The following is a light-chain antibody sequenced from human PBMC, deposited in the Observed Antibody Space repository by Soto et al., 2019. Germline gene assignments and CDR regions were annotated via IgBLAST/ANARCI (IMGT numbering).Light chain of an antibody. CDR3: QQSFGNFTWT. V-gene: IGKV4-1*01. CDR1: QGVLHNSNSHHF. Sequence: TQSPDSLAVSLGARATINCRSSQGVLHNSNSHHFLSWYQQRPGQSPKLLIYWTSLRESGVPKRFIGSGSGAEFTLTISSLQAEDVAVYYCQQSFGNFTWTFGQGTKVDIK. J-gene: IGKJ1*01. CDR2: WTS.